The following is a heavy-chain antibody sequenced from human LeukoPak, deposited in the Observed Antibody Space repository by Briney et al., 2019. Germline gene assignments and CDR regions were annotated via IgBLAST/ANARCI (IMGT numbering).Heavy chain of an antibody. D-gene: IGHD5-12*01. Sequence: GASVKVSCKAPGYTFTSYGISWVRQAPGQGLEWMGWISAYNGNTNYAQKLQGRVTMTTDTSTSTAYMELRSLRSDDTAVYYCARDQMDIVATTDAFDIWGQGTMVTVSS. J-gene: IGHJ3*02. CDR2: ISAYNGNT. CDR1: GYTFTSYG. CDR3: ARDQMDIVATTDAFDI. V-gene: IGHV1-18*01.